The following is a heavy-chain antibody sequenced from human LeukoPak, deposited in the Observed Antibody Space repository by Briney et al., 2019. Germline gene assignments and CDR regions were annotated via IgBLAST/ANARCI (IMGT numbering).Heavy chain of an antibody. Sequence: ASVKVSCKASRCTFTGYYMHWVRQAPGQGLEWMGWINPDSGGTNYAQKFQGRVTMTRDTSISTAYMELSRLRSNDTAVYYCAREDGYNFHYWGQGTLVTVSS. D-gene: IGHD5-24*01. CDR2: INPDSGGT. CDR1: RCTFTGYY. CDR3: AREDGYNFHY. V-gene: IGHV1-2*02. J-gene: IGHJ4*02.